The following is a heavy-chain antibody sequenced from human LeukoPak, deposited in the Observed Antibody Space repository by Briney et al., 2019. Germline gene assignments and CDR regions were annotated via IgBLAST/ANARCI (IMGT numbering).Heavy chain of an antibody. CDR3: ARDPIATSYYFDY. D-gene: IGHD2-15*01. Sequence: GGSLRLSCAASGFTFSSYGMHWVRQAPGKGLEWVAVIWYDGSNKYYADSVKGRFTISRDNPKNTLYLQMNSLRAEDTAVYYCARDPIATSYYFDYWGQGTLVTVSS. CDR1: GFTFSSYG. V-gene: IGHV3-33*01. J-gene: IGHJ4*02. CDR2: IWYDGSNK.